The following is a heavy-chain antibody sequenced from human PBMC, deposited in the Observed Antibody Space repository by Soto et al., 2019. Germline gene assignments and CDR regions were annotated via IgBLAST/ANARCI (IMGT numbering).Heavy chain of an antibody. CDR2: IYYDGNT. D-gene: IGHD6-13*01. CDR1: GDSITSSSHY. CDR3: ASQQLVHYYYGMDV. J-gene: IGHJ6*02. Sequence: SETLSLTCTVSGDSITSSSHYWGWIRQPPGKGLECIANIYYDGNTYYNPSLKSRVAISLDTSKNQFSLRLNSVTAADTAVYYCASQQLVHYYYGMDVWGQGTTVTVSS. V-gene: IGHV4-39*01.